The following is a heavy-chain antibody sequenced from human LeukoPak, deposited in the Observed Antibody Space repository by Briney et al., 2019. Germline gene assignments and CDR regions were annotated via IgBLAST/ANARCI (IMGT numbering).Heavy chain of an antibody. CDR2: ISDSGDKT. J-gene: IGHJ4*02. CDR3: AGESANGDYGDDYFDY. Sequence: GGSLRLSCAASGFTFNNFAMSWVRQAPGRGLEWVSAISDSGDKTFYADSVKGRFSISRDNSKSTLFLQMNNLRVEDTAIYYCAGESANGDYGDDYFDYWGQGALVTVSS. V-gene: IGHV3-23*01. D-gene: IGHD4-17*01. CDR1: GFTFNNFA.